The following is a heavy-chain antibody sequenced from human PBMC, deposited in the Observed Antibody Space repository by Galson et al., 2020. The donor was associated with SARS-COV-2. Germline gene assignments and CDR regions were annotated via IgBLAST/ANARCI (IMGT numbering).Heavy chain of an antibody. CDR2: ISYDGTNE. D-gene: IGHD5-12*01. V-gene: IGHV3-30*14. CDR1: GFTFSTHS. CDR3: ARDTVASPTALYYYNFFGLDV. J-gene: IGHJ6*02. Sequence: GGSLRLSCAASGFTFSTHSMHWVRQAPGKGLEWVAVISYDGTNETYIDSVKGRFTISRDNSKNTLALQMNSLRAEDTAVYYCARDTVASPTALYYYNFFGLDVWGQGTTVTVSS.